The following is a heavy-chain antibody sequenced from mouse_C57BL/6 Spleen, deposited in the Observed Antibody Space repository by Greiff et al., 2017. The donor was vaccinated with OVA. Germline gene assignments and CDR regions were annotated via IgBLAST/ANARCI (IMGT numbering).Heavy chain of an antibody. CDR1: GYTFTSYG. CDR3: ARAGYDAGAWFAY. CDR2: IYPRSGNT. J-gene: IGHJ3*01. D-gene: IGHD2-2*01. V-gene: IGHV1-81*01. Sequence: VQLKESGAELARPGASVKLSCKASGYTFTSYGISWVKQRTGQGLEWIGEIYPRSGNTYYNEKFKGKATLTADKSSSTAYMELRSLTSEDSAVYFCARAGYDAGAWFAYWGQGTLVTVSA.